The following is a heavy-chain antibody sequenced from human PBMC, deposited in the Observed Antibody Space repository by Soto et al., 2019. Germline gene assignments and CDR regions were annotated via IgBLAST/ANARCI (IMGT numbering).Heavy chain of an antibody. Sequence: QVQLVESGGGVVQPGRSLRLSCAASGFTFSSYGMHWVRQAPGKGLEWVAVIWYDGSNKYYADSVKGRFTISRDNSKNTLYRQMNSLRAEDTAVYYCARVFLRGFDYWGQGTLVTVSS. CDR2: IWYDGSNK. CDR3: ARVFLRGFDY. V-gene: IGHV3-33*01. CDR1: GFTFSSYG. D-gene: IGHD3-10*01. J-gene: IGHJ4*02.